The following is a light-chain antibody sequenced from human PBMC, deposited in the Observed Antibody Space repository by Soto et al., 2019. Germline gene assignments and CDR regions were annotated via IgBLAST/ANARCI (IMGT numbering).Light chain of an antibody. CDR2: KAS. Sequence: DIQMTQSPSTLSASVGDRVTITCRASQSISSWLAWYQQKPGKAPKLLIYKASSLESGVPSRFSGSGSGTEFTLTISSLQPDEFATYYFQQYNSYSRFGGGNQVEIK. CDR3: QQYNSYSR. CDR1: QSISSW. V-gene: IGKV1-5*03. J-gene: IGKJ4*01.